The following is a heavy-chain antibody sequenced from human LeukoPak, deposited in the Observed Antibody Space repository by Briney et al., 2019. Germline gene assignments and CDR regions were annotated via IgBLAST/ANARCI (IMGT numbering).Heavy chain of an antibody. CDR1: GSTXXXXX. CDR3: AKQLGYCSGGSCYFPY. J-gene: IGHJ4*02. CDR2: XXDNGGDT. Sequence: GGSLRLSCAASGSTXXXXXXSWVLQAPGXXXXXXXXXXDNGGDTYYADSVQGRFTISRDNSKSTLCLQMNSLRAEDTAVYYCAKQLGYCSGGSCYFPYWVQGTLVTVSS. V-gene: IGHV3-23*01. D-gene: IGHD2-15*01.